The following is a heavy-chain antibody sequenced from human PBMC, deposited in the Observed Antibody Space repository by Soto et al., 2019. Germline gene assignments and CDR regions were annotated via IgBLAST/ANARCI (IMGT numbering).Heavy chain of an antibody. J-gene: IGHJ4*02. CDR1: GGTFSSYA. CDR2: IIPIFGTA. V-gene: IGHV1-69*06. Sequence: SVKVSCKASGGTFSSYAISWVRQAPGQGLEWMGGIIPIFGTANYAQKFQGRVTITADKSTSTAYMELSSLRSEDTAVYYCARAIGYSGYDSYYWGQGTLVTISS. CDR3: ARAIGYSGYDSYY. D-gene: IGHD5-12*01.